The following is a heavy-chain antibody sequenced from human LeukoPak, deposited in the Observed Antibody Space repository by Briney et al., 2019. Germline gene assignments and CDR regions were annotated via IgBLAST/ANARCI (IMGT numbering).Heavy chain of an antibody. CDR2: INPNSGGST. J-gene: IGHJ4*02. CDR3: ARGLYSSSSPWGY. V-gene: IGHV1-46*01. CDR1: GYTFTGYY. D-gene: IGHD6-6*01. Sequence: ASVKVSCKASGYTFTGYYMHWVRQAPGQGLEWMGWINPNSGGSTSYAQKFQGRVTMTRDTSTSTVYMELSSLRSEDTAVYYCARGLYSSSSPWGYWGQGTLVTVSS.